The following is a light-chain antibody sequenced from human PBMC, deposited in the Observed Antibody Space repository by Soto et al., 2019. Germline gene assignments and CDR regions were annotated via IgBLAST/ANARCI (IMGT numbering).Light chain of an antibody. V-gene: IGKV3-20*01. CDR1: QSVSSSY. CDR2: GAS. Sequence: EIVFTQSPATLSLSPGERATLSCSASQSVSSSYLAWYQQKPGQAPRLLIYGASSRETGIPDRFSGSGAGTECTRTISRLEPEDFAVYYCQQYGSSRLTFGGGTKVDIK. J-gene: IGKJ4*01. CDR3: QQYGSSRLT.